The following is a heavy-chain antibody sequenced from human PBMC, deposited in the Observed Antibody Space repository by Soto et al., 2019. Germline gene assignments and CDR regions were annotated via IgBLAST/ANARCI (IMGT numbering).Heavy chain of an antibody. J-gene: IGHJ3*02. CDR2: ISGSGGST. CDR3: AKPRQLDRSVELAFDI. V-gene: IGHV3-23*01. Sequence: PGGSLTLSCAASGFTLSSYAMSWVRQAPGKGLEWVSAISGSGGSTYYADSVKGRFTISRDNSKNTLYLQMNSLRAEDTAVYYCAKPRQLDRSVELAFDIWGQGTMVTVSS. CDR1: GFTLSSYA. D-gene: IGHD1-1*01.